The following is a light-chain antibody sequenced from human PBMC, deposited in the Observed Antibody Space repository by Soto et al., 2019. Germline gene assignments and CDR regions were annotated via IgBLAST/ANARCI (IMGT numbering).Light chain of an antibody. J-gene: IGKJ2*01. V-gene: IGKV3-15*01. CDR1: QTVASN. CDR2: GAS. CDR3: QQYHNWPPQYT. Sequence: EIVMTQSPATLSVSPGERAILSCRASQTVASNVAWYQQKPGRAPRLLIHGASTRSTGVSARFSGSGSGTEFTLTISSLQSEDFAVYYCQQYHNWPPQYTFGQGTQLQIK.